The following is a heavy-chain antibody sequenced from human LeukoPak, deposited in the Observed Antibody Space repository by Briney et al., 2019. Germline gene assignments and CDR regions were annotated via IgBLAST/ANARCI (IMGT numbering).Heavy chain of an antibody. V-gene: IGHV1-2*02. D-gene: IGHD6-13*01. CDR3: ARDSWGTAAAHYYYYYMDV. CDR1: GYTFTGYY. CDR2: INPNSGGT. Sequence: VASVKVSCKASGYTFTGYYMHWVRQAPGQGLEWMGWINPNSGGTNYAQKFQGRVTMTRDTSISTAYMELSRLRSDDTAVYYCARDSWGTAAAHYYYYYMDVWGKGTTVTVSS. J-gene: IGHJ6*03.